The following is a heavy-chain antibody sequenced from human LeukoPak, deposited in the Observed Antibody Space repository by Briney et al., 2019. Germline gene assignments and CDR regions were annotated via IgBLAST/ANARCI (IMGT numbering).Heavy chain of an antibody. CDR1: GYTFTSYG. J-gene: IGHJ6*03. CDR3: ARAFQYNWNDYYMDV. Sequence: GASVKVSCKASGYTFTSYGISWVRQAPGQGLERMGWISAYNGNTNYAQKLRGRVTMTTDTSTSTAYMELSSLRSEDTAVYYCARAFQYNWNDYYMDVWGKGTTVTVSS. CDR2: ISAYNGNT. D-gene: IGHD1-20*01. V-gene: IGHV1-18*01.